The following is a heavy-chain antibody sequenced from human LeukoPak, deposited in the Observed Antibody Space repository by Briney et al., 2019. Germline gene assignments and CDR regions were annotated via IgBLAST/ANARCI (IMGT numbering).Heavy chain of an antibody. CDR3: ARGPQGYYYDSSGYFLAAEYFQH. Sequence: SVKVSCKAAGGTFSIYAISWVRQAPGQGLEWMGGIIPIFGTANYEQKFQGRVKITADESTSTAYMELSSLRSEDTAVYYCARGPQGYYYDSSGYFLAAEYFQHWGQGTLVTVSS. J-gene: IGHJ1*01. CDR2: IIPIFGTA. D-gene: IGHD3-22*01. V-gene: IGHV1-69*13. CDR1: GGTFSIYA.